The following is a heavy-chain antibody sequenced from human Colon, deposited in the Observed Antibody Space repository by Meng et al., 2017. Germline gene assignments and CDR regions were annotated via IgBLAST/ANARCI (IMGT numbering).Heavy chain of an antibody. D-gene: IGHD2-15*01. J-gene: IGHJ4*02. CDR2: INAADGST. V-gene: IGHV1-3*01. Sequence: QVQFVQSGAEVKKPGASVKLSCKTSGFTFTGYTLHWVRQAPGQSLEWMGWINAADGSTKYSQKFLDRVTITRDTSASTAYMELIRLTSDDTAVYYCARSTPSLDYWGQGTLVTVSS. CDR1: GFTFTGYT. CDR3: ARSTPSLDY.